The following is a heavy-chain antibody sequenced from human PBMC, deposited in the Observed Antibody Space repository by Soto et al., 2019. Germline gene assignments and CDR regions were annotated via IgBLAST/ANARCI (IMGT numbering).Heavy chain of an antibody. D-gene: IGHD6-13*01. Sequence: GGSLRLSCAASGFTFSSYWMHWVRQAPGKGLVWVSRINSDGSSTSYADSVKGRFTISRDNAKNTLYLQMNSLRAGDTALYYCARGPSYSSSWSGDDGFDIWGQGTMVTVSS. V-gene: IGHV3-74*01. J-gene: IGHJ3*02. CDR2: INSDGSST. CDR3: ARGPSYSSSWSGDDGFDI. CDR1: GFTFSSYW.